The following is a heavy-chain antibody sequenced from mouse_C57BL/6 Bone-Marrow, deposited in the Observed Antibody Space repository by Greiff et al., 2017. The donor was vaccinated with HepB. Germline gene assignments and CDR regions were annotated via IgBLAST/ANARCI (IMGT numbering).Heavy chain of an antibody. J-gene: IGHJ4*01. CDR1: GFTFSDYY. V-gene: IGHV5-12*01. CDR3: ERQEKESVSGSSYERGAMDY. CDR2: SSNGGGST. D-gene: IGHD1-1*01. Sequence: EVKVVESGGGLVQPGGSLKLSCAASGFTFSDYYMYWVRQTPEKRLEWVAYSSNGGGSTYYPDTVKGRFTISRDNAKNTLYLQMRRQKSEDTAMYYCERQEKESVSGSSYERGAMDYWGQGTSVTVSS.